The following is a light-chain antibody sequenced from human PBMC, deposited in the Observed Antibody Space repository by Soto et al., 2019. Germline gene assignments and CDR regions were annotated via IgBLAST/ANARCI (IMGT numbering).Light chain of an antibody. V-gene: IGKV1-5*01. Sequence: DIQRTQSPSTLSASVGDTVTVTCRASQSVSGWLAWYQQKPGEAPKLLIYDATALPRGVPSRFSGSGSGTTFTLTSASLQPDDFATCYCQQDETFSGTFGPGNKVEI. CDR3: QQDETFSGT. CDR2: DAT. J-gene: IGKJ1*01. CDR1: QSVSGW.